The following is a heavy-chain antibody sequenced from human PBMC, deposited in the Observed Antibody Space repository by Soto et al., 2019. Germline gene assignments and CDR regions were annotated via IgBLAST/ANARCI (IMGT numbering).Heavy chain of an antibody. D-gene: IGHD3-10*01. CDR2: IYYSGST. V-gene: IGHV4-39*01. CDR1: GGSISSSSYY. J-gene: IGHJ6*03. CDR3: ARLKDYGSGSYTYYYYMDV. Sequence: SETLSLTCTVSGGSISSSSYYWGWIRQPPGKGLEWIGSIYYSGSTYYNPSLKSRVTISVDTSKNQFSLKLSSVTAADTAVYYCARLKDYGSGSYTYYYYMDVWGKGTTVTVSS.